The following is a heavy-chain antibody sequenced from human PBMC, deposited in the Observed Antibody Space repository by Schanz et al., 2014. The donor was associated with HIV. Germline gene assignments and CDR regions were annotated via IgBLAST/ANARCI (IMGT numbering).Heavy chain of an antibody. CDR2: MRGSDDST. Sequence: EVQLVESGGGLVQPGGSLRLSCAASGFSFSMYSMNWVRQAPGKGLEWVSGMRGSDDSTFYADSVKGRFTISRDNAKNSLYLQIDSLRTEDTGVYYCARDALSSRGWFDPWGQGTLVIVSS. J-gene: IGHJ5*02. CDR1: GFSFSMYS. V-gene: IGHV3-21*06. CDR3: ARDALSSRGWFDP. D-gene: IGHD1-26*01.